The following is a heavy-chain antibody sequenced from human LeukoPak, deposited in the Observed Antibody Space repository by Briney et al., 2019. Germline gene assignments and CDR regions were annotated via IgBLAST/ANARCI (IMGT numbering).Heavy chain of an antibody. CDR1: GGSFSGFN. Sequence: SETLSLTCAVAGGSFSGFNWTWIRQTPREGREWIGEINLIGNTTYNPCLTDYDPSLKSRVTISVDSSKNQLSLKVNSMTAADTGVYYCARVRHDPLEYGYYMDVWGKGTTVTVSS. V-gene: IGHV4-34*01. CDR2: INLIGNT. J-gene: IGHJ6*03. D-gene: IGHD3-3*01. CDR3: ARVRHDPLEYGYYMDV.